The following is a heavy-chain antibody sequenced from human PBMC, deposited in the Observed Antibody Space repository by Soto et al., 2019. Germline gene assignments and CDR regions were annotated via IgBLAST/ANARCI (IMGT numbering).Heavy chain of an antibody. D-gene: IGHD4-17*01. V-gene: IGHV4-34*01. CDR2: INHSGST. Sequence: QVQLQQWGAGLLKPSETLSLTCAVYGGSFSGYYWSWIRQPPGKGLEWIGEINHSGSTNYNPSLKSRVTKSVDTSKNQFSLKLSSVTAADTAVYYCARRPRDSGDYFRNNWFDPWGQGTLVTVSS. CDR1: GGSFSGYY. CDR3: ARRPRDSGDYFRNNWFDP. J-gene: IGHJ5*02.